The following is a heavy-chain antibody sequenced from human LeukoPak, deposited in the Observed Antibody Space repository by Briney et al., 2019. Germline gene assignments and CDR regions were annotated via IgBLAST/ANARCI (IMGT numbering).Heavy chain of an antibody. CDR1: GGSISSGSYQ. CDR3: ARDPQWLDGNAY. D-gene: IGHD6-19*01. CDR2: IHTSGST. Sequence: PSETLSLTCIVSGGSISSGSYQWTWIRQPAGKGLEWIGRIHTSGSTNYNPSLKSRVTISVDTSKNQFSLQLSSVTAADTAVYYCARDPQWLDGNAYWGQGTLVTVSS. V-gene: IGHV4-61*02. J-gene: IGHJ4*02.